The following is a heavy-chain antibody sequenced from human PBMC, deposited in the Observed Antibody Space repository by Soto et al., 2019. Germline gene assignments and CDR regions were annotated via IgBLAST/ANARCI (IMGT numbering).Heavy chain of an antibody. CDR1: GFTFSSYG. Sequence: QVQLVESGGGVVQPGRSLRLSCAASGFTFSSYGMHWVRQAPGKGLEWVAVISYDGSNKYYADSVKGRFTISRDNSKNTLYPQMNSLRAEDTAVYYCAKDGPNWGQGTLVTVSS. V-gene: IGHV3-30*18. CDR3: AKDGPN. CDR2: ISYDGSNK. J-gene: IGHJ4*02.